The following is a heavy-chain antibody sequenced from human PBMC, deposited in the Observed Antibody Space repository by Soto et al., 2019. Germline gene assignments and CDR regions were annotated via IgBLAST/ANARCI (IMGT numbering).Heavy chain of an antibody. Sequence: QVQLVESGGGVVQPGRSLRLSCAASGFTFNSYGMHWVRQAPGKGLEWVAVKSYDGTITYYGDSVKGRLTISRDSSKNMLYLQMNSLRAEDTAVYYCAKGGSYMSAIDYWGQGTLVTVSS. CDR3: AKGGSYMSAIDY. D-gene: IGHD3-16*01. CDR2: KSYDGTIT. J-gene: IGHJ4*02. V-gene: IGHV3-30*18. CDR1: GFTFNSYG.